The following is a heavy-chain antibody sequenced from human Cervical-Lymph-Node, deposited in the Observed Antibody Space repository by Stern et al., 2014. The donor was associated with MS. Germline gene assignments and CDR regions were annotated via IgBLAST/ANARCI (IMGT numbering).Heavy chain of an antibody. J-gene: IGHJ4*02. D-gene: IGHD2-21*01. CDR3: ARGLATALIADF. Sequence: VQLVQSGADVKKPGASLKVSCKASGYTFTDYYMQWVRQATGQGLEWMGWIHPNSGDTNYARKFQGRVTLTRDTSISTAYLELSRLTYDDTAVYYCARGLATALIADFWGQGTLVTVS. V-gene: IGHV1-2*02. CDR1: GYTFTDYY. CDR2: IHPNSGDT.